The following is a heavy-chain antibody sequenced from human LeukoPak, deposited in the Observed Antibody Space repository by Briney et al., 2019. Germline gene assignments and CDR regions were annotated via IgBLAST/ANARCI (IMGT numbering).Heavy chain of an antibody. Sequence: GGSLRLSCAAYGFIFRNYYMSWVRQAPGKGLEWVSAINGSGNSTYYADSVQGRFTISRDNSKNTLYLQMNSLRGEDTAVYYCARASGPFDIWGQGTMVTVSS. J-gene: IGHJ3*02. CDR3: ARASGPFDI. V-gene: IGHV3-23*01. CDR1: GFIFRNYY. D-gene: IGHD3-10*01. CDR2: INGSGNST.